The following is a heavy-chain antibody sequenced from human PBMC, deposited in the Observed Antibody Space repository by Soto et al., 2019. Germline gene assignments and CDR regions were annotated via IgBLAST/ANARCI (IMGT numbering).Heavy chain of an antibody. Sequence: GGSLRLSCAASGFTFSSYGMHWVRQAPGKGLEWVAVISSDGSNKYYADSVKGRFTISRDNSKNTLYLQMNSLRAEDTAVYYCAKDGYGSGSYYTLGYFDYWGQGTLVTVSS. CDR3: AKDGYGSGSYYTLGYFDY. CDR2: ISSDGSNK. CDR1: GFTFSSYG. D-gene: IGHD3-10*01. J-gene: IGHJ4*02. V-gene: IGHV3-30*18.